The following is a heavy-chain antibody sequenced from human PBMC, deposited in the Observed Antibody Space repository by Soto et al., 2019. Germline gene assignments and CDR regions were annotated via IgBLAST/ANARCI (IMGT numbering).Heavy chain of an antibody. CDR1: GYSISSSNW. J-gene: IGHJ4*02. Sequence: SETLSLTCAVSGYSISSSNWWGWIRQPPGKGLEWNGYIYYSGTTYYNPSLKSRVTISVDTSKNQFSLTLTSVTAADTAVYYCARARSRCGAACFDYWGQGTLVTVS. CDR2: IYYSGTT. V-gene: IGHV4-28*03. D-gene: IGHD2-21*02. CDR3: ARARSRCGAACFDY.